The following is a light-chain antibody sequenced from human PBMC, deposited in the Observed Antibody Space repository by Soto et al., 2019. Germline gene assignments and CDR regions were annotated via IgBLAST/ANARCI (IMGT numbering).Light chain of an antibody. Sequence: EIVLTQSTGTLSLSPGERATLSCRASQSVSSSFLAWYQQKPDQAPRLLIYGASSRATGIPDRFSGSGSGTDFTLTITRLEPEDFAVYYCQQYGSSPWTFGQGTKVEIK. CDR2: GAS. CDR3: QQYGSSPWT. CDR1: QSVSSSF. V-gene: IGKV3-20*01. J-gene: IGKJ1*01.